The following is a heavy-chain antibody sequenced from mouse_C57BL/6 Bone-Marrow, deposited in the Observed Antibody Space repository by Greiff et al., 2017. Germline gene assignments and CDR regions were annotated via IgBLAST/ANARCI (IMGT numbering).Heavy chain of an antibody. CDR1: GYTFTSYW. CDR3: ARNYYGSSYWFAY. Sequence: QVQLKQPGAELVRPGTSVKLSCKASGYTFTSYWMHWVKQRPGQGLEWIGVIDPSDSYTNYNQKFKGKATLTVDTSSSTAYMQLSSLTSEDSAVYYCARNYYGSSYWFAYWGQGTLVTVSA. CDR2: IDPSDSYT. D-gene: IGHD1-1*01. V-gene: IGHV1-59*01. J-gene: IGHJ3*01.